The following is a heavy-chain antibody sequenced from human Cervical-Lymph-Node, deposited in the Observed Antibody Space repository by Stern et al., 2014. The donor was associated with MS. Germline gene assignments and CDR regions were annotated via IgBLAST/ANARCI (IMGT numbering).Heavy chain of an antibody. D-gene: IGHD3-16*01. Sequence: EVQLVESGGGLVQPGRSLRLSCAASGFTFDDYAMYWVRQVPGKGLEWVSGISWNSGAAAYADSVKGRFTISRDNAKNSLYLQMNSLRAEDTALYYCAKGITFIPASYIADWGQGTLVAVTS. J-gene: IGHJ4*02. CDR1: GFTFDDYA. CDR3: AKGITFIPASYIAD. V-gene: IGHV3-9*01. CDR2: ISWNSGAA.